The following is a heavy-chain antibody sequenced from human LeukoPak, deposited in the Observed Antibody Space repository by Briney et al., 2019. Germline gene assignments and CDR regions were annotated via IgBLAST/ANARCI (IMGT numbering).Heavy chain of an antibody. CDR3: ARGGSWPYYYGMDV. J-gene: IGHJ6*02. Sequence: ASVKVSCKASGYTFTSYAMNWVRQAPGQGLEWMGWINTNTGNPTYAQGFTGRFVFSLDTSVSTAYLQISSLKAEDTAVYYCARGGSWPYYYGMDVWGQGTTVTVSS. CDR2: INTNTGNP. V-gene: IGHV7-4-1*02. CDR1: GYTFTSYA. D-gene: IGHD6-13*01.